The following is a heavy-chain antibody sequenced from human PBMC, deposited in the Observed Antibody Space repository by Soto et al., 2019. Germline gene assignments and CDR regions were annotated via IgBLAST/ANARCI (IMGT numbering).Heavy chain of an antibody. D-gene: IGHD3-10*01. V-gene: IGHV3-74*01. CDR3: ARGWFGPDV. Sequence: EVQLVESGGGLVQPGGSLRLSCAASEFTFSGRSVHWVRQAPGKGLVWVSGIDKVGTDSTYADSVKGRFTSSRDNAKKPVYLQVNSLRVEDPAVYYCARGWFGPDVWGKGTTVTVSS. CDR1: EFTFSGRS. CDR2: IDKVGTDS. J-gene: IGHJ6*04.